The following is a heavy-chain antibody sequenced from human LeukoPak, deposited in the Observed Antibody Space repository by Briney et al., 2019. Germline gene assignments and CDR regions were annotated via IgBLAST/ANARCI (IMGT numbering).Heavy chain of an antibody. V-gene: IGHV1-8*01. Sequence: ASVKVSCKASGYTLNTYDINWVRQATGQGLEWMGWMNPNNGDTGYAQKFQGRVTMTRNTSISTAYMELSSLRSEDTAVYYCTRGYDTGRYSYDMDVWGQGTTVIVSS. CDR3: TRGYDTGRYSYDMDV. CDR2: MNPNNGDT. D-gene: IGHD3-10*01. J-gene: IGHJ6*02. CDR1: GYTLNTYD.